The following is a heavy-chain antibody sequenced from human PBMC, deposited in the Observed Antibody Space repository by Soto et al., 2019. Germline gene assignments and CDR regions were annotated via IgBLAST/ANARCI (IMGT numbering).Heavy chain of an antibody. Sequence: GESLKISCKGSGYSFTSYWIGWVRQMPGKGLEWMGIIYPGDSDTRYSPSFQGQVTISADKSISTAYLQWSSLKASDTAMYYCPRQEKSHDYGDPFDYWGQGTLVTVSS. CDR2: IYPGDSDT. V-gene: IGHV5-51*01. CDR3: PRQEKSHDYGDPFDY. CDR1: GYSFTSYW. D-gene: IGHD4-17*01. J-gene: IGHJ4*02.